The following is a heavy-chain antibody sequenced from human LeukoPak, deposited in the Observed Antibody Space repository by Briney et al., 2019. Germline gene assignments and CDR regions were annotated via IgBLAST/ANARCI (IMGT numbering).Heavy chain of an antibody. CDR3: VKDNGQGGFDY. CDR2: ISGNGAST. D-gene: IGHD2-8*01. Sequence: PGGSLRLSCVASGFTASSDYMSWVRQAPGKGLEYVAAISGNGASTYHSDTVYGRFTISRDSSKNTLYLQMTSLRPEDTALYYCVKDNGQGGFDYWGQGTLVTVSS. J-gene: IGHJ4*02. CDR1: GFTASSDY. V-gene: IGHV3-64D*09.